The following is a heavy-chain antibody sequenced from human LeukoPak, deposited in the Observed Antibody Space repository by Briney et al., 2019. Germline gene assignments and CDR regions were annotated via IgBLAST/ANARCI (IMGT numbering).Heavy chain of an antibody. V-gene: IGHV3-7*01. Sequence: GGPLRLSCVASGFTFSISWMTWVRQAPGKGLEWVGNIRPDGSETEYVDYVKGRFIMSRDNVQNSLYLQMNSLRAEDTAVYYCARGEATYDYVWGSYRNFDYWGQGTLVTVSS. CDR1: GFTFSISW. J-gene: IGHJ4*02. D-gene: IGHD3-16*02. CDR2: IRPDGSET. CDR3: ARGEATYDYVWGSYRNFDY.